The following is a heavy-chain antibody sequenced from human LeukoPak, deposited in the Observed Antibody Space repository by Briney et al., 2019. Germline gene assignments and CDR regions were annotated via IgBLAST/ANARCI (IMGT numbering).Heavy chain of an antibody. Sequence: PSETLSLTCAVYGGSFSGYYWSWIRQPPGKGLEWIGEINHSGSTNYNASLKSRVTISVDTSKNQFSLKLSSVTAADTAVYYCARVAGPGIQLWLVPGIFGPPWYYFDYWGQGTLVTVSS. CDR2: INHSGST. CDR3: ARVAGPGIQLWLVPGIFGPPWYYFDY. CDR1: GGSFSGYY. V-gene: IGHV4-34*01. D-gene: IGHD5-18*01. J-gene: IGHJ4*02.